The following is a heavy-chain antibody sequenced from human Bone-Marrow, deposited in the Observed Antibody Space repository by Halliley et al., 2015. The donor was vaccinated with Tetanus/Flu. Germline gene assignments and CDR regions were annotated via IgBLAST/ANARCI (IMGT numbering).Heavy chain of an antibody. V-gene: IGHV4-59*09. D-gene: IGHD5-12*01. Sequence: GWVGNIYYSGSTDSNPSLKSRVTISVDTSKNQFSLNLSSVTAADTAVYYCARGGYSGYNPYFDNWGQGTLVTVSS. CDR2: IYYSGST. CDR3: ARGGYSGYNPYFDN. J-gene: IGHJ4*02.